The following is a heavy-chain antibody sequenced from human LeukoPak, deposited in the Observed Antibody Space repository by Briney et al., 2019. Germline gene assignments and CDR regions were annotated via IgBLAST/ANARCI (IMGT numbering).Heavy chain of an antibody. CDR3: AKKPRYSGSFSFDY. J-gene: IGHJ4*02. CDR1: GFTFSSYS. CDR2: ISSSSSYI. V-gene: IGHV3-21*04. D-gene: IGHD1-26*01. Sequence: PGGSLRLSCAASGFTFSSYSMNWVRQAPGKGLEWVSSISSSSSYIYYADSAKGRFTISRDNSKNTLYLQMNSLRAEDTAVYYCAKKPRYSGSFSFDYWGQGTLVTVSS.